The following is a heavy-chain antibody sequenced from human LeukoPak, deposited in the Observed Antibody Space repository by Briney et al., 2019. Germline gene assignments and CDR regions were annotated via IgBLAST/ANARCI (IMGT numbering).Heavy chain of an antibody. CDR1: GFTFSSYS. Sequence: GGSLRLSCAASGFTFSSYSMNWVRQALGKGLEWVSHIGSGITYADSVKGRFTISRDNAKNSLYLQMNSLRAEDTAVYYCAKDQVISGSEASDIWGQGTMVTVSS. CDR3: AKDQVISGSEASDI. D-gene: IGHD2-21*01. V-gene: IGHV3-48*04. J-gene: IGHJ3*02. CDR2: IGSGIT.